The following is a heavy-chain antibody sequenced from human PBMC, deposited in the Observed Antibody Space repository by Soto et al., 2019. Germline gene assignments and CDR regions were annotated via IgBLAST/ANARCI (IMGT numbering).Heavy chain of an antibody. V-gene: IGHV4-39*01. CDR1: GGSISSSSYY. J-gene: IGHJ5*02. Sequence: SETLSLTCTVSGGSISSSSYYWGWIRQPPGKGLEWIGSIYYSGSTYYNPSLKSRVTISVDTSKNQFSLKLRSVTAPETAVYYCARQPIAAAGPTWFDPWGQGTLVTVSS. D-gene: IGHD6-13*01. CDR2: IYYSGST. CDR3: ARQPIAAAGPTWFDP.